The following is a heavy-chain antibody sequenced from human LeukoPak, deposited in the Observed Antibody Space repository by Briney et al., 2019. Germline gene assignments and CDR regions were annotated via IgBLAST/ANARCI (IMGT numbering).Heavy chain of an antibody. D-gene: IGHD5-12*01. Sequence: PSQTLSLTCTVSGGSISSGGYYWSWIRQPPGKGLEWIGYIYHSGSTYYNPSLKSRVTISVDRSKNQFSLKLSSVTAADTAVYYCARDKAGGSSGYGEGFDIWGQGTMVSVSS. CDR1: GGSISSGGYY. J-gene: IGHJ3*02. CDR3: ARDKAGGSSGYGEGFDI. V-gene: IGHV4-30-2*01. CDR2: IYHSGST.